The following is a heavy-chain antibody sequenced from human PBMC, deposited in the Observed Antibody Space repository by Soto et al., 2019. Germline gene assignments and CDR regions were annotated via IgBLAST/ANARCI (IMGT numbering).Heavy chain of an antibody. D-gene: IGHD3-22*01. V-gene: IGHV4-34*01. CDR2: INHSGST. Sequence: QVQLQQWGAGLLKPSETLSLTCAVYGGSFSGYYWSWIRQPPGKGLEWIGEINHSGSTNYNPSLKSRVTISVDTSKNQFALKLSSVTAADTAVYYCARLKGLLLDYYYYGMDVWGQGTTVTVSS. J-gene: IGHJ6*02. CDR1: GGSFSGYY. CDR3: ARLKGLLLDYYYYGMDV.